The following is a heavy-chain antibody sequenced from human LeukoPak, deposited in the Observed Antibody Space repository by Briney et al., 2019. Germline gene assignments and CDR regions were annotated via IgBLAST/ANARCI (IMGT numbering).Heavy chain of an antibody. V-gene: IGHV3-74*01. CDR3: ARVEYSGSLPLWG. D-gene: IGHD1-26*01. CDR2: INTDGSIT. CDR1: GFTFSNYW. J-gene: IGHJ4*02. Sequence: GGSLRLSCAVSGFTFSNYWMHWVRQAPGKGLVWVSGINTDGSITRYADSVKGRFTISRDNAKNTLYLQMNSLRAEDTAVYYCARVEYSGSLPLWGWGQGTLVTVSS.